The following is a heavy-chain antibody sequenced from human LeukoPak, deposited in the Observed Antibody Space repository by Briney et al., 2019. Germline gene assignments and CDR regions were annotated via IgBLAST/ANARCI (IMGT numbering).Heavy chain of an antibody. D-gene: IGHD5-12*01. V-gene: IGHV3-48*03. CDR3: ARVYSGSWYFDL. J-gene: IGHJ2*01. Sequence: GGSLRLSCAASGFTFSGYEMNWVRQAPGKGLEWVSYISRSGRTIYDADSVKGRFTISRDNAKNSLYLRMNSLRAEDTAVYYCARVYSGSWYFDLWGRGTLVTVSS. CDR1: GFTFSGYE. CDR2: ISRSGRTI.